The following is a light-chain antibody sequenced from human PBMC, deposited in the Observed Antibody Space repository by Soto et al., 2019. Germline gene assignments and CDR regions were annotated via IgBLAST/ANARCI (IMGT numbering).Light chain of an antibody. CDR2: DSS. CDR1: QDIDNS. V-gene: IGKV1-33*01. J-gene: IGKJ4*01. Sequence: DIQMTQSPSSLSASVGDRVTITCQASQDIDNSLNWYQQKPGKAPRLLIYDSSTLQTGVPSRFSGSGSGTDLTFAISSLQPEDIATYYCPQSHNLPLSVGGGTKVQI. CDR3: PQSHNLPLS.